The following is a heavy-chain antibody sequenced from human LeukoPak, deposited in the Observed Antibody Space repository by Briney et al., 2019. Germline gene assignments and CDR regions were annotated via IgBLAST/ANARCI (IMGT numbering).Heavy chain of an antibody. Sequence: SVKVSCKASGGTFSSYAISWVRQAPGQGLEWMGRIIPILGIANYAQKFQGRVTITADKSTSTAYMELSSLRSEDTAVYYCARVGLEQWAFDIWGQGTMVTVSS. V-gene: IGHV1-69*04. CDR3: ARVGLEQWAFDI. D-gene: IGHD1/OR15-1a*01. CDR1: GGTFSSYA. CDR2: IIPILGIA. J-gene: IGHJ3*02.